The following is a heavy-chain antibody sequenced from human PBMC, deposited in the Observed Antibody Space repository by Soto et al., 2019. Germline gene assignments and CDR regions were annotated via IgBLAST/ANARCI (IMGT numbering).Heavy chain of an antibody. CDR2: IYYSGST. J-gene: IGHJ6*02. CDR1: GGSISSGDYY. V-gene: IGHV4-30-4*01. Sequence: KTSETLSLTCTVSGGSISSGDYYWSWIRQPPGKGREWIGYIYYSGSTYYNPSLKSRVTISVDTSKNQFSLKLSSVTAADTAVYYCARALRPYGRDYYYGMDVWGQGTTVTVSS. D-gene: IGHD4-17*01. CDR3: ARALRPYGRDYYYGMDV.